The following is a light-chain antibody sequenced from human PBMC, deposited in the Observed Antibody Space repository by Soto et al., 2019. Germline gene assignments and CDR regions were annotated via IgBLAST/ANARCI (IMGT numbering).Light chain of an antibody. J-gene: IGKJ1*01. Sequence: EIVLTQSPATLSLSPGERATLSCRASQSVSSYLAWYQQKPGQAPRLLIYDASNSATGIPARFSGSGSGTDFTLTISSLEPEDFAVYYSQQSSNWPRTLGQGTKVDIK. CDR3: QQSSNWPRT. V-gene: IGKV3-11*01. CDR2: DAS. CDR1: QSVSSY.